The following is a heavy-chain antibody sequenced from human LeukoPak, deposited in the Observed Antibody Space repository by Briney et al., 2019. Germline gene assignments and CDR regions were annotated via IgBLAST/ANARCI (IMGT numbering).Heavy chain of an antibody. CDR1: GFSLSTSGMR. CDR3: ARSFGRYGSGSYYDY. Sequence: SGPALVKPTQTLTLTCTFSGFSLSTSGMRVSWIRQPPGKALEWLARIDWDDDKFYSTSLKTRLTISKDTSKNRVVLTMTNMDPVDTATYYCARSFGRYGSGSYYDYWGQGTLVTVSS. D-gene: IGHD3-10*01. J-gene: IGHJ4*02. V-gene: IGHV2-70*04. CDR2: IDWDDDK.